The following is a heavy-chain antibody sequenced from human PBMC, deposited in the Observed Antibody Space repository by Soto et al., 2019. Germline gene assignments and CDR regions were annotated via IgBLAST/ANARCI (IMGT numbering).Heavy chain of an antibody. CDR2: ISRGGSAI. Sequence: EPQLVESGGGLVQPGGSLRLSCAASGFTFSFYTMNWVRQTPGKGLEWLAYISRGGSAIYYADSVKGRFTVSRDNANKSLSLQLNSMRREDTAVYYCVREGGDLRGSGVLDYWGQGTLVTVSS. J-gene: IGHJ4*02. CDR3: VREGGDLRGSGVLDY. D-gene: IGHD6-19*01. V-gene: IGHV3-48*01. CDR1: GFTFSFYT.